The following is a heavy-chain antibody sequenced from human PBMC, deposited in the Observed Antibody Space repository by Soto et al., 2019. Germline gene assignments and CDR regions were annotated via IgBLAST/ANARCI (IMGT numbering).Heavy chain of an antibody. CDR2: INHSGST. J-gene: IGHJ5*02. D-gene: IGHD3-3*01. CDR1: GGSFSGYY. Sequence: QVQLQQWGAGLLKPSETLSLTCAVYGGSFSGYYWSWIRQPPGKGLEWIGEINHSGSTNYNPSLKRRVTISVDTSKNQFSLKLSSVTAADTAVYYCARGGPLRFLEWLPRNWFDPWGQGTLVTVSS. V-gene: IGHV4-34*01. CDR3: ARGGPLRFLEWLPRNWFDP.